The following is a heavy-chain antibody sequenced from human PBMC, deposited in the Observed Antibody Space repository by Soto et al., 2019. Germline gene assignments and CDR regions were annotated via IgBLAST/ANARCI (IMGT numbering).Heavy chain of an antibody. CDR2: ITGSGDYT. D-gene: IGHD4-4*01. V-gene: IGHV3-23*01. CDR1: GFTFSIYN. J-gene: IGHJ4*02. CDR3: ARRVTSSFDY. Sequence: GGSLRLSCVASGFTFSIYNMNWVRQAPGKGLEWVSVITGSGDYTNYGDSVKGRFTISRDNSKNTLYLQMNSLRAEDTAVYFCARRVTSSFDYWGQGTPVTVSS.